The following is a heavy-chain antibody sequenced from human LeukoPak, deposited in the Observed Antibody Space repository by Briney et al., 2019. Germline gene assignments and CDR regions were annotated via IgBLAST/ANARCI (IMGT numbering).Heavy chain of an antibody. V-gene: IGHV3-21*01. Sequence: NPGGSLRLSCAASGFTFSSYSMNWVRQAPGKGLEWVSSISSSSSYIYYADSVKGRFTISRDNAKNSLYLQMNSLRDEDTAVYYCARDRGPMVVATDTGDYWGQGTLVTVSS. D-gene: IGHD5-12*01. J-gene: IGHJ4*02. CDR2: ISSSSSYI. CDR1: GFTFSSYS. CDR3: ARDRGPMVVATDTGDY.